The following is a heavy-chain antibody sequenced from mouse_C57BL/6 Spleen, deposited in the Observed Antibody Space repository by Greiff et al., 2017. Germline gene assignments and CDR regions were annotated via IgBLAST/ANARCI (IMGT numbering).Heavy chain of an antibody. Sequence: EVQLVESGPGLVKPSPSLSLTCSVTGYSITSGYYWNWIRQFPGNKLEWMGYISYDGSNNYNPYLKNRISITRDTSKNQFFLKLNSVTTEDTATYYCAGLLRDWYFDVWGTGTTVTVSS. D-gene: IGHD1-1*01. CDR2: ISYDGSN. CDR3: AGLLRDWYFDV. CDR1: GYSITSGYY. V-gene: IGHV3-6*01. J-gene: IGHJ1*03.